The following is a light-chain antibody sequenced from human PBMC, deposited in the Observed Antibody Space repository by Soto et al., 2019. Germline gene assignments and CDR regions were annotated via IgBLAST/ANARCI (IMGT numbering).Light chain of an antibody. V-gene: IGKV3-15*01. CDR2: GAS. J-gene: IGKJ5*01. CDR3: QQYTNWPPIT. CDR1: QSVSGN. Sequence: EIVMTQSPATLSVSPGERATLSYRASQSVSGNLAWYQQKPGQAPRLLIYGASTRATGLPARFSGSGSGTAFTLTISSLQSEDFAVYYCQQYTNWPPITFGQGTRLEIK.